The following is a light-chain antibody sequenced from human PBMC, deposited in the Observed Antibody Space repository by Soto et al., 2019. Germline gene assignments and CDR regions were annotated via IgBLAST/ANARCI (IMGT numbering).Light chain of an antibody. CDR2: DAS. Sequence: DIQMTQSPSTLSASVGDRVTISFRASQSISSWLAWYQQKPGKAPKLLIYDASSLESGVPSRFSGSGSGTEFTLTISSLQPDDFATYYCQQYNSYSRLTFGGGTKVDIK. CDR3: QQYNSYSRLT. J-gene: IGKJ4*01. V-gene: IGKV1-5*01. CDR1: QSISSW.